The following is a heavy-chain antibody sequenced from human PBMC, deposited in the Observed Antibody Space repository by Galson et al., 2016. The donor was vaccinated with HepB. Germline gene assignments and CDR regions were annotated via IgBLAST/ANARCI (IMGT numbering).Heavy chain of an antibody. CDR1: GGSITSGDYY. CDR2: IYHSGST. J-gene: IGHJ4*02. V-gene: IGHV4-30-4*01. CDR3: ARERGISGIL. Sequence: TLSLTCTVSGGSITSGDYYWSWIRQPPGTGLEWIGYIYHSGSTYYNPSLKSRVTISVDTSKNQFSLKLNSVTAADTAVYFCARERGISGILWGQGTLVTVSS. D-gene: IGHD1-20*01.